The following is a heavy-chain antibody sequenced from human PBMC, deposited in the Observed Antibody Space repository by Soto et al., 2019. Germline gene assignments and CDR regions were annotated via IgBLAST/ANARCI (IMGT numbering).Heavy chain of an antibody. Sequence: EVQLVESGGGLIQPGGSLRLSCAASGFTVSSNYMSWVRQTPGRGLEWVSVIYSGGNTYYADSVKGRFTISSDNSKNTLSLQMNRLRVEDTVVYYCAKNLALDYGLDVWGQGTTVIVSS. V-gene: IGHV3-53*01. CDR3: AKNLALDYGLDV. D-gene: IGHD2-21*01. J-gene: IGHJ6*02. CDR2: IYSGGNT. CDR1: GFTVSSNY.